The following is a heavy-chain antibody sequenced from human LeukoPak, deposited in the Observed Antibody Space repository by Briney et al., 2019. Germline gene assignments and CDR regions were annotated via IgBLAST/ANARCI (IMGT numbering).Heavy chain of an antibody. J-gene: IGHJ4*02. CDR2: ISSSSSTI. D-gene: IGHD1-26*01. Sequence: PGGSLRLSCAASGFTFSSYGMTWVRQAPGKGLEWVSYISSSSSTIYYADSVKGRFTISRDNAKNSLYLQLNSLRAEDTAVYYCARSLYSGSYNWGQGTLVTVSS. CDR3: ARSLYSGSYN. V-gene: IGHV3-48*01. CDR1: GFTFSSYG.